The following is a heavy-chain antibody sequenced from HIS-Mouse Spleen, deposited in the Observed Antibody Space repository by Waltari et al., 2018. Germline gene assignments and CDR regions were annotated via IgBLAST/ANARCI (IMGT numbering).Heavy chain of an antibody. D-gene: IGHD6-13*01. V-gene: IGHV3-30*04. CDR1: GFTFSSYA. Sequence: QVQLVESGGGVVQPGRSLRLSCAASGFTFSSYAMHWVRRAPGKGREWVAVISYDGSNQYSADSVEDRFTISGDKSKNALYLQMNSLRAEDTAVYYCARDRAPIAAAGLYFDYWGQGTLVTVSS. J-gene: IGHJ4*02. CDR2: ISYDGSNQ. CDR3: ARDRAPIAAAGLYFDY.